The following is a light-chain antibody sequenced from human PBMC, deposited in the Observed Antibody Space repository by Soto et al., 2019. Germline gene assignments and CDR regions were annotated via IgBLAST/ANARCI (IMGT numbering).Light chain of an antibody. J-gene: IGKJ1*01. CDR2: LDS. V-gene: IGKV2-28*01. CDR1: QSLLHSNGNIY. Sequence: DIVLTQSPLSLPVTPGEPASISCRSSQSLLHSNGNIYLDWYLQKPGQSPQLLSYLDSIRASGDPDRFSGSGSGTDFTLKITRVEAEDVGVYYCMQARQAPRTFGLGTKVEIK. CDR3: MQARQAPRT.